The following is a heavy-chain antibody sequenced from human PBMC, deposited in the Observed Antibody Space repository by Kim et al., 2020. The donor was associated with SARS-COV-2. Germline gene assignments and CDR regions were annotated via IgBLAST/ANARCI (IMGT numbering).Heavy chain of an antibody. Sequence: RYSPSFQGQVTIAADKSISTAYLQWSSLKASDTAMYYCARLLVSSGYQDYWGQGTLVTVSS. V-gene: IGHV5-51*01. CDR3: ARLLVSSGYQDY. J-gene: IGHJ4*02. D-gene: IGHD3-22*01.